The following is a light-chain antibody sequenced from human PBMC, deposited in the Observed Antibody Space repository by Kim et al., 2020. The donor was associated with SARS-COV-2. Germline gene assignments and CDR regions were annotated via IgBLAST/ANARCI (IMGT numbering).Light chain of an antibody. CDR1: QSISSW. V-gene: IGKV1-5*03. Sequence: SASVGDRVTITCRASQSISSWLAWYQQKPGKAPKLLIYKASSVESGVPSRFSDSGSGTEFTLTISSLQPDDFATYYCQQYNSFQYTFGQGTKLEI. CDR2: KAS. CDR3: QQYNSFQYT. J-gene: IGKJ2*01.